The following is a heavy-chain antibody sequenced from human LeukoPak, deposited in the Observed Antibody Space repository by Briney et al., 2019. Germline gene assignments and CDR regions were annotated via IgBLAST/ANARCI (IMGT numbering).Heavy chain of an antibody. CDR1: GFTFSSYA. J-gene: IGHJ4*02. D-gene: IGHD2-15*01. Sequence: GGSLRLSCAASGFTFSSYAMSWVRQAPGKGLEWVSAISGSGGSTYYADSVKGRFTISRDNSKNTLYLQMNSLRAEDTAVYYCASPAGYCSGGSCYFFDYWGQGTLVTVSS. CDR2: ISGSGGST. CDR3: ASPAGYCSGGSCYFFDY. V-gene: IGHV3-23*01.